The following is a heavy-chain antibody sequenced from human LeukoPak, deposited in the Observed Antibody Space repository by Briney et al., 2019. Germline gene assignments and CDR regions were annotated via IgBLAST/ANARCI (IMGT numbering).Heavy chain of an antibody. D-gene: IGHD3-10*01. V-gene: IGHV4-61*02. CDR1: GGSISSGSYY. J-gene: IGHJ6*03. CDR3: ARDSMVRGVLYYYYYMDV. CDR2: IYTSGST. Sequence: PSETLSLTCTVSGGSISSGSYYWSWIRQPAGKGLEWIGRIYTSGSTNYNPSLKSRVTISVDTSKYQFSLKLSSVTAADTAVYYCARDSMVRGVLYYYYYMDVWGKGTTVTVSS.